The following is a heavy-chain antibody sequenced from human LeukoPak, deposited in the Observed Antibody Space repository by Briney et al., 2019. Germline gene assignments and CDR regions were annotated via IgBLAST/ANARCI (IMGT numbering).Heavy chain of an antibody. J-gene: IGHJ5*02. D-gene: IGHD6-6*01. Sequence: GRSLRLSCAASGFTFSSYAMHWVRQAPGKGLEWVAVISYDGSNKYYADSVKGRFTFSRDNSKNTLYLQMNSLRAEDTAVYYCARDSRSIAARHNWFDPWGQGTLVTVSS. CDR3: ARDSRSIAARHNWFDP. CDR2: ISYDGSNK. CDR1: GFTFSSYA. V-gene: IGHV3-30-3*01.